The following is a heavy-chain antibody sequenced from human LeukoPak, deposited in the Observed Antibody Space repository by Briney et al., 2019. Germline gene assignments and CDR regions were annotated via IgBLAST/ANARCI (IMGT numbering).Heavy chain of an antibody. D-gene: IGHD6-13*01. CDR2: IKQDGSGK. Sequence: SGGSLRLSCAASGFTFSSYAMHWVRQAPGKGLEWVANIKQDGSGKYYVDSVKGRFTISRDNAKNSLYLQMNSLRAEDTAMYYCARDSAGNDYWGQGTLVTVSS. CDR1: GFTFSSYA. CDR3: ARDSAGNDY. V-gene: IGHV3-7*01. J-gene: IGHJ4*02.